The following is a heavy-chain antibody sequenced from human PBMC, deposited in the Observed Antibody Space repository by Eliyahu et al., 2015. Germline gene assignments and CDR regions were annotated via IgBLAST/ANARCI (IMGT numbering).Heavy chain of an antibody. Sequence: QVQLLQSGTEVKEPGASVTVSCKASGYTLTHYGLSWVRQAPGQRLEYMGWVSGYTGDTNYVRKFQGRVTMTRDTSTSTAYMELRSLRSDDTAVYYCARALDSGNYYLLGYWGQGTPVTVSS. D-gene: IGHD1-26*01. J-gene: IGHJ4*02. CDR1: GYTLTHYG. CDR2: VSGYTGDT. V-gene: IGHV1-18*04. CDR3: ARALDSGNYYLLGY.